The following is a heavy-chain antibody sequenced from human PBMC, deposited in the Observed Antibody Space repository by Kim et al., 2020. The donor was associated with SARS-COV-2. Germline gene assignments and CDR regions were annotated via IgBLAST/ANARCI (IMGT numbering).Heavy chain of an antibody. V-gene: IGHV3-11*01. Sequence: GGSLRLSCAASGFTFSDYYMSWIRQAPGKGLEWVSYISSSGSTIYYADAVKGRVTISRDNAKNSLYLQMNSLRAEDKAVYYCAREEGQPGPINWFDPWGQGTLVTVSS. CDR3: AREEGQPGPINWFDP. D-gene: IGHD6-13*01. CDR1: GFTFSDYY. J-gene: IGHJ5*02. CDR2: ISSSGSTI.